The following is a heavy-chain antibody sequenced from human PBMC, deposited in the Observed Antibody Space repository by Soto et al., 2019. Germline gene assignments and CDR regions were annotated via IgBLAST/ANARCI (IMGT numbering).Heavy chain of an antibody. Sequence: KVSCKASGYTFTSYGISWVRQAPGQGLEWMGWISAYNGNTNYAQKLQGRVTMTTDTSTSTAYMELRSLRSDDTAVYYCARRAHCSGGSCYSAYYFDYWGQGTLVTVSS. CDR3: ARRAHCSGGSCYSAYYFDY. J-gene: IGHJ4*02. D-gene: IGHD2-15*01. CDR2: ISAYNGNT. CDR1: GYTFTSYG. V-gene: IGHV1-18*01.